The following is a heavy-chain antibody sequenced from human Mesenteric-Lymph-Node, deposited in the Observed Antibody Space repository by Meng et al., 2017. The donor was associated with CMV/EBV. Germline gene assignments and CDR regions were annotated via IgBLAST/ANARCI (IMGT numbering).Heavy chain of an antibody. D-gene: IGHD2-21*02. J-gene: IGHJ6*02. CDR3: ARTAHSPTTYYYGMDV. V-gene: IGHV4-59*01. Sequence: GSLRLSCNISHDSIRGYYWSWIRQPPGKGLEWIGYIYYSGSTNYNPSLKSRVTISVDTSKNQFSLKLSSVTAADTAVYYCARTAHSPTTYYYGMDVWGQGTTVTVSS. CDR2: IYYSGST. CDR1: HDSIRGYY.